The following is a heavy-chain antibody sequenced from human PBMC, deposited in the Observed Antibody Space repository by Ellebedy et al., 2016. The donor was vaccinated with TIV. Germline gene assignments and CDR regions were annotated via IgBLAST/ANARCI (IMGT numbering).Heavy chain of an antibody. V-gene: IGHV1-69*13. CDR3: ATYHYGSGSPFDY. Sequence: ASVKVSCKAFGGTFSTYALNWVRQAPGQGLEWIGAFLPMFGTATSAQQFQGRVTITADESMTTAYMDLSSLGSEDTAVYNCATYHYGSGSPFDYWGQGTLVTVSS. J-gene: IGHJ4*02. CDR2: FLPMFGTA. CDR1: GGTFSTYA. D-gene: IGHD3-10*01.